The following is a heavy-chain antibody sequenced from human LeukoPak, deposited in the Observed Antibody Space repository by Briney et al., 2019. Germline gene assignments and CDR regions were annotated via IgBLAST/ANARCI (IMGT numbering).Heavy chain of an antibody. J-gene: IGHJ4*02. D-gene: IGHD2-2*01. CDR3: AKLPATGVYFDY. CDR1: GFTFSSYA. Sequence: GGSLRLSCAASGFTFSSYAMSWVRQAPGKGLEWVSASSGSGGSTYYADSVKGWSTISRDNSKNTLYLQMNSLRAEDTAVYYCAKLPATGVYFDYWGQGTLVTVSS. CDR2: SSGSGGST. V-gene: IGHV3-23*01.